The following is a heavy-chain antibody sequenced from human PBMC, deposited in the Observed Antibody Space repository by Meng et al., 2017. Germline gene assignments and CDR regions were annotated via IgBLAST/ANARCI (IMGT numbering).Heavy chain of an antibody. CDR2: IYYSGST. CDR3: ASTHRYCSGGSCYGTLFDY. D-gene: IGHD2-15*01. J-gene: IGHJ4*02. V-gene: IGHV4-59*01. CDR1: GGPISSYY. Sequence: SETLSLTCTVSGGPISSYYWSWIRQPPGKGLEWIGYIYYSGSTNYNPSLKSRVTISVDTSKNQFSLKLSSVTAADTAVYYCASTHRYCSGGSCYGTLFDYWGRGTLVTVSS.